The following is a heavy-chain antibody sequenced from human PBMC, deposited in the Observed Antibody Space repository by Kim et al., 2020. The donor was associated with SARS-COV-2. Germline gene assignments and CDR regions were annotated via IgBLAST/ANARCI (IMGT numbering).Heavy chain of an antibody. CDR3: ARHDGVNYGLSGLDV. CDR1: GDSIISGSDY. CDR2: VSYNGGT. Sequence: SETLSLSCTVSGDSIISGSDYWGWIRQPPGKGLEWIGSVSYNGGTFYKASLKSRVIISVDKSKKQFSLRLASVSAADTAGYYCARHDGVNYGLSGLDVWG. V-gene: IGHV4-39*01. J-gene: IGHJ6*01. D-gene: IGHD3-10*01.